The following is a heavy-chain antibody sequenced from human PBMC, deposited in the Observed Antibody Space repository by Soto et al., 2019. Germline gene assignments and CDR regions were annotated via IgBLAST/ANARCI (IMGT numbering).Heavy chain of an antibody. CDR2: VSASHGTT. CDR3: ARFCSSTTCHSFPDVYGMDV. D-gene: IGHD2-2*01. J-gene: IGHJ6*02. V-gene: IGHV1-18*01. Sequence: GASVKVSCKASGYTFTSYGISWVRQAPGQGLEWMGWVSASHGTTKYAQKLQSRVTMSTDTALSTAYMGLRSLRSDDTAVYYWARFCSSTTCHSFPDVYGMDVWGRGTKVAVSS. CDR1: GYTFTSYG.